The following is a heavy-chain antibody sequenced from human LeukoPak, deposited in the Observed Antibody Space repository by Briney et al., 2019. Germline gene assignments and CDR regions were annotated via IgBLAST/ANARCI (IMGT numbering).Heavy chain of an antibody. J-gene: IGHJ6*02. D-gene: IGHD3-10*01. Sequence: ASVKVSCKASGYTFSSYDINWVRQATGQGLEWMGWMNPNSGNTGYAQKFQGRVTMTRNTSISTAYMELSSLRSEDTAVYYCARRDYGSGRYPYYYGLDVWGQGTTVTVSS. CDR2: MNPNSGNT. CDR1: GYTFSSYD. V-gene: IGHV1-8*02. CDR3: ARRDYGSGRYPYYYGLDV.